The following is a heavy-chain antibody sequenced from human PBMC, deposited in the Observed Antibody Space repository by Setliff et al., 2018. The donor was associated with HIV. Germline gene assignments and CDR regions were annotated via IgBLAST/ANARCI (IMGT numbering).Heavy chain of an antibody. Sequence: GGSLRLSCEASGFNVGKSGMHWIRQAPGKGLEWVAVMYYDGVTTYYADSVKGRFPISRDGSKNMIFLQMNSLRVDDTAVYYCARGRVLEWLLNHWGQGTRVTVSS. J-gene: IGHJ4*02. CDR2: MYYDGVTT. CDR1: GFNVGKSG. V-gene: IGHV3-30*12. D-gene: IGHD3-3*01. CDR3: ARGRVLEWLLNH.